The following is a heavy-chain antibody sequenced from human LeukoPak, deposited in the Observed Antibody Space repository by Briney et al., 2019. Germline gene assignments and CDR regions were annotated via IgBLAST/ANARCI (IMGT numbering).Heavy chain of an antibody. CDR3: ARDKVVRGVTYNWFDP. V-gene: IGHV1-46*01. J-gene: IGHJ5*02. D-gene: IGHD3-10*01. CDR1: GYTFTSYY. CDR2: INPSGGST. Sequence: SVNVSCKSSGYTFTSYYMHWVRQAPGQGLEWMGIINPSGGSTSYAQKFQGRVTMTRDTCTSTVYMQLSSLRSGDTAVYYCARDKVVRGVTYNWFDPWGQGTLVTVSS.